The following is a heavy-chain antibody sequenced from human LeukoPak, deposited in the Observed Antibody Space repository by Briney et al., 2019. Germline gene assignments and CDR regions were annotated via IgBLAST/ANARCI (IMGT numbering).Heavy chain of an antibody. Sequence: GGSLRLSCAASGFTVSKNYMSWVRQAPGKGLEWVSVIYSGGSTYYADSVKGRFTISRDSSKNTLYLQMNSLRAEDTAVYYCARDSLGMSTLDSWGQGTLVTVSS. V-gene: IGHV3-53*01. CDR2: IYSGGST. CDR3: ARDSLGMSTLDS. D-gene: IGHD5/OR15-5a*01. CDR1: GFTVSKNY. J-gene: IGHJ4*02.